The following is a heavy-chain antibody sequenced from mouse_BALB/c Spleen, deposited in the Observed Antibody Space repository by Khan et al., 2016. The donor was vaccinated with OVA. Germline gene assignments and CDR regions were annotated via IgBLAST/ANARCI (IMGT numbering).Heavy chain of an antibody. J-gene: IGHJ3*01. D-gene: IGHD1-2*01. CDR3: ARRNYFGYTVAY. V-gene: IGHV1-77*01. CDR1: GYTFTDYY. Sequence: QVQLQQSGAELARPGASVKLSCTASGYTFTDYYTNRVQQRTGQGLEGIGEISPGSGDTYYNEKFKGKATLTADKSSSTAYMQLSSLTAEASAVYFGARRNYFGYTVAYWGQGTLVTVSA. CDR2: ISPGSGDT.